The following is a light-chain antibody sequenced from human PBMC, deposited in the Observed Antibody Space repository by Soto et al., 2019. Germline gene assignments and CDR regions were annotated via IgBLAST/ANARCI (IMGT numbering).Light chain of an antibody. J-gene: IGLJ3*02. Sequence: QSVLTQPASVSGSPGQSITISCTGTSSDVGGYDHVSWYQQHPGKAPKLIIYDVTVRPSGISRRFSGSKSDNTASLAVSGLQPEDEADYYCSSYTNTDTLLFGGGTQLTVL. CDR2: DVT. V-gene: IGLV2-14*03. CDR1: SSDVGGYDH. CDR3: SSYTNTDTLL.